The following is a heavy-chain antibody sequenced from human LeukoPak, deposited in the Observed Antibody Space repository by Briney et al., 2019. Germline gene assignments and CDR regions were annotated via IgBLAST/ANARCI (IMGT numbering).Heavy chain of an antibody. V-gene: IGHV4-31*03. CDR3: ARDKGGYYDSSGYYH. CDR1: GGSISSGGYY. Sequence: SETLSLTCTVSGGSISSGGYYWSWIRQHPGKGLEWIGYIYYSGSTYYNPSLKSRVTISADTSKNQFSLKPSSVTAADTAVYYCARDKGGYYDSSGYYHWGQGTLVTVSS. D-gene: IGHD3-22*01. CDR2: IYYSGST. J-gene: IGHJ4*02.